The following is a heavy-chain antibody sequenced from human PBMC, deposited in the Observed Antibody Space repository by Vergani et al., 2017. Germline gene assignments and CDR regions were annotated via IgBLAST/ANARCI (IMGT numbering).Heavy chain of an antibody. Sequence: QVQLVQSGAEVKKPGSSVKVSCKASGGTFSSYAISWVRQAPGQGLEWMGGIIPIFGTANYAQKFQARVTITADESTSTAYMELSSLRSEDTAVYYCARGVEGYDILTGEGFDYWGQGTLVTVSS. V-gene: IGHV1-69*01. CDR1: GGTFSSYA. CDR2: IIPIFGTA. J-gene: IGHJ4*02. D-gene: IGHD3-9*01. CDR3: ARGVEGYDILTGEGFDY.